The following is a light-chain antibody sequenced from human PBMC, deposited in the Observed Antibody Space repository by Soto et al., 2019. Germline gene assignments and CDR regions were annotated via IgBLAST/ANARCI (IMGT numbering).Light chain of an antibody. CDR1: QSISNW. CDR3: QQYNTYST. V-gene: IGKV1-5*03. J-gene: IGKJ5*01. CDR2: KAS. Sequence: DIQMAQAPSTLSSSLGDRVTITCRASQSISNWLAWYQQKPGKAPKLLIYKASNLESGVPSRFSGSGSGTEFTLTISSMKPDDFASYYCQQYNTYSTFGQGTRLEIK.